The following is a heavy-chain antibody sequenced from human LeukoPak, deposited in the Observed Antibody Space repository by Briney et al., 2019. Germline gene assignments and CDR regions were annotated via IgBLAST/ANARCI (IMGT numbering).Heavy chain of an antibody. J-gene: IGHJ4*02. CDR3: ARTNCSGGSCYSDY. CDR1: GGSISSYY. Sequence: PSETLSLTCIVSGGSISSYYWSWIRQPPGKGLEWIGYIYYSGSTNYNPSLKSRVTISVDTSKNQFSLKLSSVTAADTAVYYCARTNCSGGSCYSDYWGQGTLVTVSS. CDR2: IYYSGST. D-gene: IGHD2-15*01. V-gene: IGHV4-59*01.